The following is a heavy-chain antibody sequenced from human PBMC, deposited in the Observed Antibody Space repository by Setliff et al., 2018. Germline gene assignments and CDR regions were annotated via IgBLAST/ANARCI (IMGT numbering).Heavy chain of an antibody. CDR3: ARAHSSTLSVHDY. CDR2: IIPILGIA. D-gene: IGHD2-2*01. V-gene: IGHV1-69*10. CDR1: GGTFSSYA. Sequence: SVKVSCKASGGTFSSYAISWVRQAPGQGLEWMGGIIPILGIANYAQKFQGRFTISRDNAKNTLYLQMNSLRAEDTAMYYCARAHSSTLSVHDYWGQGTLVTVSS. J-gene: IGHJ4*02.